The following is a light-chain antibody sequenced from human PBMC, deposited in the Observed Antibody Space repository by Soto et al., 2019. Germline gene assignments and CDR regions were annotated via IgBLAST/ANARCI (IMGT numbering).Light chain of an antibody. J-gene: IGLJ1*01. CDR1: SSDVGGYNY. CDR3: SSYAGSNNRYV. CDR2: EVS. Sequence: QSALTQPPSASGSPGQSVTISCTGTSSDVGGYNYVSWYQQHPGKAPKLMIYEVSKRPSGVPDRFSGSKSGNTASLTVSGLQAEDEADYYWSSYAGSNNRYVFGTGTKLTVL. V-gene: IGLV2-8*01.